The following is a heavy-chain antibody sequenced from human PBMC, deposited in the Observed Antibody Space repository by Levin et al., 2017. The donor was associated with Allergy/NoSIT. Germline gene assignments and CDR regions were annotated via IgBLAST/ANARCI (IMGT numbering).Heavy chain of an antibody. CDR1: GYNFASYW. J-gene: IGHJ6*02. CDR3: ERHSVAGAPTDGRYYYYFGMDV. CDR2: VYPGDSDA. V-gene: IGHV5-51*01. Sequence: ASVKVSCKGSGYNFASYWIAWVRQMPGKGLECMGIVYPGDSDAKYSPSFEGQVTFSADKSITTAYLQWSSLKASDSGVYYCERHSVAGAPTDGRYYYYFGMDVWGQGTTVTVS. D-gene: IGHD6-19*01.